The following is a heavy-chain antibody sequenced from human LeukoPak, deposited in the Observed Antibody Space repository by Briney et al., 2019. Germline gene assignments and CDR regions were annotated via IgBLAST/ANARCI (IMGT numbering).Heavy chain of an antibody. CDR1: GYTFTSYY. D-gene: IGHD6-19*01. Sequence: ASVKVSCKASGYTFTSYYMHWVRQAPGQGLEWMGIINPSGGSASYAQKFQGRVTMTRDTSTSTVYMELSSLRSEDTAVYYCARDLHYSSGWPDYFDYWGQGTLVTVSS. J-gene: IGHJ4*02. CDR2: INPSGGSA. CDR3: ARDLHYSSGWPDYFDY. V-gene: IGHV1-46*01.